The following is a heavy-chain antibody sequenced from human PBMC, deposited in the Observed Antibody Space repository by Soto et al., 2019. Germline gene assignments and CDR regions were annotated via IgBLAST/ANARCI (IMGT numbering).Heavy chain of an antibody. V-gene: IGHV4-59*12. Sequence: PSETLSLTCTVSGGSISSYYWSWIRQPPGKGLEWIGYIYYSGSTNYNPSLKSRVTISVDTSKNQFSLKLSSVTAADTAVYYCARGPWVAATQWGVEIDYWGQGTLVTVSS. CDR1: GGSISSYY. CDR3: ARGPWVAATQWGVEIDY. CDR2: IYYSGST. D-gene: IGHD2-15*01. J-gene: IGHJ4*02.